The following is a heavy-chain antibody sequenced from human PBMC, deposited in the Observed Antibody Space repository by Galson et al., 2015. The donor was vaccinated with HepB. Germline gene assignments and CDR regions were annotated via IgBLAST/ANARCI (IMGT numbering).Heavy chain of an antibody. Sequence: SLRLSCAASGFTFSNAWMSWVRQAPGKGLEWVGRIKSKTDGGTTDYAAPVKGRFTISRDDSKNTLYLQMNSLKTEDTAVYYCTTDPPADGSGSYYSFGYWGQGTLVTVSS. J-gene: IGHJ4*02. V-gene: IGHV3-15*01. CDR3: TTDPPADGSGSYYSFGY. CDR2: IKSKTDGGTT. D-gene: IGHD3-10*01. CDR1: GFTFSNAW.